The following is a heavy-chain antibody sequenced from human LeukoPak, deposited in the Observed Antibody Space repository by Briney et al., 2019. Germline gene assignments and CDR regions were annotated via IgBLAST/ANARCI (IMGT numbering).Heavy chain of an antibody. CDR3: SRDLEEIVVVPPAIDPPIAY. D-gene: IGHD2-2*01. CDR2: ISSSGSTI. Sequence: GGSLTLSCTASGFTFSSYEMNWIRQAPGKGLEWVSYISSSGSTIYYADSVKGRFTISRDNAKNSLYLQMNSLRAEDTAVYYCSRDLEEIVVVPPAIDPPIAYWGQGTLVTVSS. V-gene: IGHV3-48*03. J-gene: IGHJ4*02. CDR1: GFTFSSYE.